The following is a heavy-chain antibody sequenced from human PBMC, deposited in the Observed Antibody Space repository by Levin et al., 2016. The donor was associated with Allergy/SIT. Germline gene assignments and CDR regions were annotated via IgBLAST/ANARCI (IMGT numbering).Heavy chain of an antibody. CDR3: ARLRGTSLPWQYYYYGMDV. CDR2: ISDDNGYK. D-gene: IGHD4-11*01. Sequence: WVRQAPGQGLEWMGWISDDNGYKDYAQKFQGRVTMSTDTSTSTVFMELRSLKSDDTAVYYCARLRGTSLPWQYYYYGMDVWGQGTTVTVSS. J-gene: IGHJ6*02. V-gene: IGHV1-18*01.